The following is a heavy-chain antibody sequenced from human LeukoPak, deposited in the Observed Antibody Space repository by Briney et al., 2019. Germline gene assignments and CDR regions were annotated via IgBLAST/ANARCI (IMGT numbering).Heavy chain of an antibody. CDR1: AFTFSTYK. D-gene: IGHD3-22*01. Sequence: PGGSLRLSCAASAFTFSTYKMHWVRQAPGKGLVWVSRISSDGSSTIYADSARGRFTISRDNAKNTVYLEMSGLRAEDTAVYYCAKDPTYYYDSSGFPVPTFLDYWGQGTLVTVSS. J-gene: IGHJ4*02. CDR2: ISSDGSST. CDR3: AKDPTYYYDSSGFPVPTFLDY. V-gene: IGHV3-74*01.